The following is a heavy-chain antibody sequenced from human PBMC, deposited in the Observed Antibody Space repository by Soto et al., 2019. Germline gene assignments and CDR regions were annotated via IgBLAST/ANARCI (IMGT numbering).Heavy chain of an antibody. CDR1: GGTFGNSA. D-gene: IGHD3-3*02. J-gene: IGHJ6*02. CDR2: IIPIFRTP. Sequence: QVQLVQSGAEVKKPGSLVTVSCKASGGTFGNSAVSWVRQAPGQGLEWMGGIIPIFRTPDYAQKFQGRVTITADESTSTVYMELTSLRSEDTAVYYCARDKDRQQLGGNYYYGIDVWGQGTTVTVSS. CDR3: ARDKDRQQLGGNYYYGIDV. V-gene: IGHV1-69*12.